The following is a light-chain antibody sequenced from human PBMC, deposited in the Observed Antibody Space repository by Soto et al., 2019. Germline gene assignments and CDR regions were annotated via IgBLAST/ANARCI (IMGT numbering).Light chain of an antibody. CDR1: RSVSNY. CDR2: DAS. Sequence: EIVLTQSPATVSLSPGERATLSCRASRSVSNYLAWYQQKPGQPPRLLIYDASNRATGIPARFSGSGSGTDFTLTISSLETEDFEVYYCQQRDSWPRTFGQGTKV. CDR3: QQRDSWPRT. V-gene: IGKV3-11*01. J-gene: IGKJ1*01.